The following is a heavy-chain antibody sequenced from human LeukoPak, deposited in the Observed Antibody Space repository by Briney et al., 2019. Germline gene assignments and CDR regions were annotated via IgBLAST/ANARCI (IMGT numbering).Heavy chain of an antibody. V-gene: IGHV4-38-2*01. CDR2: INHSGST. J-gene: IGHJ6*03. CDR1: GYSISSGYY. CDR3: GRSRNYYGSGSYRLDYYYYMDV. Sequence: SETLSLTCAVSGYSISSGYYWGWIRQPPGKGLEWIGEINHSGSTNYNPSLKGRVTISVDTSKNQFSLKLSSVTAADTAVYFCGRSRNYYGSGSYRLDYYYYMDVWGRGTTVTVSS. D-gene: IGHD3-10*01.